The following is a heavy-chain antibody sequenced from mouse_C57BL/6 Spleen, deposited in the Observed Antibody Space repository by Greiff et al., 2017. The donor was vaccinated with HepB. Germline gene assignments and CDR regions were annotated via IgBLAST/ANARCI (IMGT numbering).Heavy chain of an antibody. CDR1: GFTFSSYA. D-gene: IGHD2-4*01. CDR3: TRGCDYDNYYAMDY. J-gene: IGHJ4*01. CDR2: ISSGGDYI. V-gene: IGHV5-9-1*02. Sequence: DVKLQESGEGLVKPGGSLKLSCAASGFTFSSYAMSWVRQTPEKRLEWVAYISSGGDYIYYADTVKGRFTISRDNARNTLYLQMSSLKSEDTAMYYCTRGCDYDNYYAMDYWGQGTSVTVSS.